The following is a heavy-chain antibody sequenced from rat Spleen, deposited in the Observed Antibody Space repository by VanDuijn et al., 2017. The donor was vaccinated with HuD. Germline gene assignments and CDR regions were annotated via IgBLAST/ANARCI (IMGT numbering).Heavy chain of an antibody. J-gene: IGHJ1*01. Sequence: QVQLKESGPGLVKPSQTLSLTCTVSGFSLISYAVNWVRQPPGKGLEWMGVIWGKGNSNYNSALKSRLSISRDTSKSQVYLKMNSLQTGDTATYYCARDSNNNYGAYWYFDFWGPGTMVTVSS. V-gene: IGHV2-13*01. CDR1: GFSLISYA. CDR2: IWGKGNS. CDR3: ARDSNNNYGAYWYFDF. D-gene: IGHD1-10*01.